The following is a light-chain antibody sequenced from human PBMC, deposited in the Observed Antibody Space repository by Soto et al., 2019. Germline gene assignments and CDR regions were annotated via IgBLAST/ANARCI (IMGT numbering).Light chain of an antibody. CDR1: SSDVGGYNY. CDR3: SSYTSTVV. Sequence: QSALTQPASVSGSPGQSITISCTGTSSDVGGYNYVSWYQQHPGKAPKLMIYDVSNRPSGVSNRFSGSKSGNTASLTISGLQAEDEADYDCSSYTSTVVFGGGTQLTVL. V-gene: IGLV2-14*01. CDR2: DVS. J-gene: IGLJ2*01.